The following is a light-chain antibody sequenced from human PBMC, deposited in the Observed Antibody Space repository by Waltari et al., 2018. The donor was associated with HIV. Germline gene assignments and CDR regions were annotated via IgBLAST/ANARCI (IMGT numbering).Light chain of an antibody. CDR3: QVWDSNSDQFV. Sequence: SYVLTPPPSVSVAPGQMASLACGGHNIGSKSVHWYQQKPGQAPLLVVYDDSDRPSGIPERFSGSNSGHTATLTISRVEAGDEADYFWQVWDSNSDQFVFGAGTKVTVL. CDR1: NIGSKS. J-gene: IGLJ1*01. CDR2: DDS. V-gene: IGLV3-21*02.